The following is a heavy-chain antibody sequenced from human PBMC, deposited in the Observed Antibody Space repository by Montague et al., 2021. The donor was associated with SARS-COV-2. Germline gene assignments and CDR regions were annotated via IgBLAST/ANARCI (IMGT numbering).Heavy chain of an antibody. Sequence: ETLSLTCAVYGGSLSGYYWAWIRQTPAKGLEWIGEINHSGSTNYNPSLKSRLTISVDTSKKQFSLKLNSMTAAATAVYYCARGADYDFWSGFLRYKWFDPWGLGTPVTVSS. J-gene: IGHJ5*02. CDR2: INHSGST. V-gene: IGHV4-34*01. CDR1: GGSLSGYY. D-gene: IGHD3-3*01. CDR3: ARGADYDFWSGFLRYKWFDP.